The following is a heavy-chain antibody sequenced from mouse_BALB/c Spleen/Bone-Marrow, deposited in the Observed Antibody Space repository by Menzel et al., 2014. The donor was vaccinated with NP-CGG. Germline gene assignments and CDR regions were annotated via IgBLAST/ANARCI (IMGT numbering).Heavy chain of an antibody. V-gene: IGHV1-54*03. CDR3: ARSIDDGYSEAMDY. Sequence: QVQLQQSGAELVRPGTSVKVSCKASGYAFTNYLIEWVKQRPGQGLEWIGVNNPGSGGTNYNEKFKGKATLTADKSSSTVFMQLSSLAPDDSAVYFCARSIDDGYSEAMDYWGQGTSVTVSS. D-gene: IGHD2-3*01. CDR2: NNPGSGGT. CDR1: GYAFTNYL. J-gene: IGHJ4*01.